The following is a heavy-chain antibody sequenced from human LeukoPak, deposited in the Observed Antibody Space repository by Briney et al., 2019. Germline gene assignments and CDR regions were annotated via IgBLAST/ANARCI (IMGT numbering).Heavy chain of an antibody. CDR2: ITSSSTNI. CDR3: AHSYGPYYYDY. CDR1: GFTFSSYS. Sequence: PGGSLRLSCAASGFTFSSYSMNWVRQAPGKGLEWVSYITSSSTNIYYADSVKGRFTISRDNAKNSLYLQMNSLRAEDTAVYYCAHSYGPYYYDYWGQGTLVTVSS. V-gene: IGHV3-48*01. D-gene: IGHD5-18*01. J-gene: IGHJ4*02.